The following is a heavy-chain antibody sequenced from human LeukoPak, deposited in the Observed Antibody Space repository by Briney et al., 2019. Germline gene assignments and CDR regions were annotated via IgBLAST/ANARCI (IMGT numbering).Heavy chain of an antibody. CDR2: ISSSTTI. CDR1: GFTFSSYS. CDR3: ARDYDFWSGHIDY. D-gene: IGHD3-3*01. J-gene: IGHJ4*02. Sequence: GGSLRLSCAASGFTFSSYSMNWVRQAPGKGLEWVSYISSSTTIFYADSVKGRFTISRDNAENSLFLQMNSLRAEDTAVYYCARDYDFWSGHIDYWGQGTLVTVSS. V-gene: IGHV3-48*01.